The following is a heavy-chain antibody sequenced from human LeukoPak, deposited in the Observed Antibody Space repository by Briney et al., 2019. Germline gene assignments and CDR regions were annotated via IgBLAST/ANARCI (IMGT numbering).Heavy chain of an antibody. V-gene: IGHV3-11*04. Sequence: PGGSLRLSCVVSGFTFRSYYMTWIRQAPGKGLEWVSYISASGETTYYGDSVRGRFTISRDNAKNSLYLDMNTLKAEDTAVYYCARDPSWEILSYFDYWGQGTLVTVSS. D-gene: IGHD1-26*01. CDR2: ISASGETT. CDR3: ARDPSWEILSYFDY. CDR1: GFTFRSYY. J-gene: IGHJ4*02.